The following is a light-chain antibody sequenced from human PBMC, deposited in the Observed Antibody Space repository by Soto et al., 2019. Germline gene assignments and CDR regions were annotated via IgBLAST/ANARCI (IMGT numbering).Light chain of an antibody. V-gene: IGKV1-39*01. CDR3: QDGYTSSRT. CDR1: QSTRFY. J-gene: IGKJ1*01. CDR2: GAS. Sequence: DIPMTQSPSSLSASVGERYTITCSSSQSTRFYLNWYQHIPGKAPLLLIYGASTLRSGVPARFSGSGPRTDFTLGITCLQPEDVVNYSCQDGYTSSRTFGKGTRVEI.